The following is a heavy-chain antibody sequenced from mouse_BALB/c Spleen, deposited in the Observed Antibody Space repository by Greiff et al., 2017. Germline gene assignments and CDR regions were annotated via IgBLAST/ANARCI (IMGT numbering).Heavy chain of an antibody. V-gene: IGHV1-54*01. J-gene: IGHJ3*01. D-gene: IGHD1-1*01. CDR2: INPGSGGT. Sequence: QVQLQQSGAELVRPGTSVKVSCKASGYAFTNYLIAWVKQRPGQGLEWIGVINPGSGGTNYNEKFKGKATLTADKSSSPAYMQHSSLTTDDSADYFCERRGRSGSREDWFAYWGQGTLVTVSA. CDR3: ERRGRSGSREDWFAY. CDR1: GYAFTNYL.